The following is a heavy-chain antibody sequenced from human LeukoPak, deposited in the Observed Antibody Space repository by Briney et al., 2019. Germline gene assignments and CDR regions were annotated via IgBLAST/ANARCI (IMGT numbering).Heavy chain of an antibody. J-gene: IGHJ4*03. CDR2: ITSDGSST. D-gene: IGHD3-10*01. CDR3: ARDPMVRGVLDY. V-gene: IGHV3-74*01. CDR1: GFTFSSYW. Sequence: PGGSLRLSCAASGFTFSSYWMHWVRQAPGEGLVWVARITSDGSSTSHADSVKGRFTISRDNSKNTLYLQMNSLRAEDTAVYYCARDPMVRGVLDYWGQGTTVTVAS.